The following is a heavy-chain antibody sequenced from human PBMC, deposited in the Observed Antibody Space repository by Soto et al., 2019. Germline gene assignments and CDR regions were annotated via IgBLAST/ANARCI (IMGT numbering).Heavy chain of an antibody. CDR3: ARDLSSCSSARCYSFYYGVDV. V-gene: IGHV3-74*01. D-gene: IGHD2-2*01. CDR1: RFNFSRFW. CDR2: INSDGSRT. Sequence: LRLSCTASRFNFSRFWTHWVRQVPGRGLVWVSHINSDGSRTSYADSVKGRFTISRDNAKNTLYLQMNSLRAEDTAVYYCARDLSSCSSARCYSFYYGVDVWGQGATVTVSS. J-gene: IGHJ6*02.